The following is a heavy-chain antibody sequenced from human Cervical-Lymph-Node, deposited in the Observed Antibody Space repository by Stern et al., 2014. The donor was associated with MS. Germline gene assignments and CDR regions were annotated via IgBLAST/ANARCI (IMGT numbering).Heavy chain of an antibody. CDR3: AKDISERHYYFDS. D-gene: IGHD3-16*02. CDR1: GFSFDDCA. CDR2: ISWISNNT. Sequence: EVKLVESGGGAVKPGRSLRLSCAASGFSFDDCALDWVRHAPGQGLAWVSCISWISNNTGYADSVRGRFTISRDNAKNSLYLQMNGLRPEDTALYYCAKDISERHYYFDSWGEGTLVTVSS. J-gene: IGHJ4*02. V-gene: IGHV3-9*01.